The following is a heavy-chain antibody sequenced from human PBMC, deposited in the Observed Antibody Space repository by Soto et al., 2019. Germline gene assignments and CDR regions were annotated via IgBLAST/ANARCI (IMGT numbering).Heavy chain of an antibody. J-gene: IGHJ4*01. Sequence: VQLVESGGGVVQPGRSLRLSCAASGFTFSSYGMHWVRQAPGKGLEWVAVISYDGSNKYYADSVKGRFTISRDNSKNTLYLQMNSLRAEDTAVYYCANSWSFGVVTPLFDYWGQVTLVTVSS. V-gene: IGHV3-30*18. CDR1: GFTFSSYG. D-gene: IGHD3-3*01. CDR3: ANSWSFGVVTPLFDY. CDR2: ISYDGSNK.